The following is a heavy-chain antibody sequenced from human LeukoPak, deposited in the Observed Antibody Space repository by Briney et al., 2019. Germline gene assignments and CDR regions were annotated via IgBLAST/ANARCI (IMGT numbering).Heavy chain of an antibody. CDR2: VQHIGGET. V-gene: IGHV3-7*03. CDR1: GFTFSNSW. D-gene: IGHD3-16*02. Sequence: PGGSLRLSCAGSGFTFSNSWMGWVRQAPGKGLEWVANVQHIGGETYYVDSVKGRFTISRDHSNNSVSLQMTNLRVEDTAIYYCARGAYRISWPGIDYWGQGTLVTVSS. J-gene: IGHJ4*02. CDR3: ARGAYRISWPGIDY.